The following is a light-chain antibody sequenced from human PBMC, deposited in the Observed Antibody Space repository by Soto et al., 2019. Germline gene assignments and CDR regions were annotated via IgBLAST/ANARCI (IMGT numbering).Light chain of an antibody. Sequence: DIQMTQSPSSLSASVGDRVTITCRASQGISNYLAWYQQKPGKVPKLLIYAASTLQSGVPSRFSGSGSGTDFTLTISSLQPEDGATYYCQKYNSAPLTFGGGTQVEIK. V-gene: IGKV1-27*01. J-gene: IGKJ4*01. CDR2: AAS. CDR3: QKYNSAPLT. CDR1: QGISNY.